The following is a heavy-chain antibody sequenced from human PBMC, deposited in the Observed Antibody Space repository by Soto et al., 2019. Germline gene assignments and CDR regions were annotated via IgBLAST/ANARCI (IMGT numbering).Heavy chain of an antibody. CDR1: GFTFSTYW. J-gene: IGHJ4*02. D-gene: IGHD3-16*01. V-gene: IGHV3-74*01. CDR3: ARAGGTYFDY. Sequence: EVQLVESGGGLVQPGGSLRLSCAASGFTFSTYWMHWVRQAPGKGLVWVSRLDNDGTNTSYADSVKGRFTVSRGNGKNSGYLQMNSPRAEDTAVYYCARAGGTYFDYWGQGTLVAVSS. CDR2: LDNDGTNT.